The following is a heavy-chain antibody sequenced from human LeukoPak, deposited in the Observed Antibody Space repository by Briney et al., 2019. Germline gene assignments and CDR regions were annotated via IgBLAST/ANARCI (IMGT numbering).Heavy chain of an antibody. D-gene: IGHD2-2*02. V-gene: IGHV5-51*01. Sequence: ESLKISCKGSGYSFTSYWIGWVRQMPGKGLEWMGIIYPGDSDTRYSPSFQGQVTISADKSISTAYLQWSSLKASDTAMYYCARHDGDCSSTSCYTLMDVWGKGTTVTVSS. CDR3: ARHDGDCSSTSCYTLMDV. CDR1: GYSFTSYW. CDR2: IYPGDSDT. J-gene: IGHJ6*03.